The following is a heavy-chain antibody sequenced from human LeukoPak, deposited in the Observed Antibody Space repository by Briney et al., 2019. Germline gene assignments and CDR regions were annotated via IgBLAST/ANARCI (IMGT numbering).Heavy chain of an antibody. V-gene: IGHV3-48*01. Sequence: GGSLRLSCAASGFTFSSYSMNWVRQAPGKGLEWVSYISSSSSTIYYADSVKGRFTISRDNAKNSLYLQMNSLRAEDTAVYYCAKFVDDVVVVPAAYFDYWGQGTLVTVSS. D-gene: IGHD2-2*01. CDR2: ISSSSSTI. J-gene: IGHJ4*02. CDR3: AKFVDDVVVVPAAYFDY. CDR1: GFTFSSYS.